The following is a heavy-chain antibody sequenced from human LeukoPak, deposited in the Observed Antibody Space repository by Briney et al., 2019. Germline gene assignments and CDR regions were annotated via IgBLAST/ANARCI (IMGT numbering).Heavy chain of an antibody. Sequence: AGGSLRLSCVGSGFTFRSHAMSWVRQAPEKGLEFVSGIYENGGTTYYADSVKGRFSISRDNSKNTLYLQMDSLRGEDTAAYYCAKDFRIGYSAHFDYWGQGALVTVSS. CDR2: IYENGGTT. CDR1: GFTFRSHA. J-gene: IGHJ4*02. D-gene: IGHD2-21*01. CDR3: AKDFRIGYSAHFDY. V-gene: IGHV3-23*01.